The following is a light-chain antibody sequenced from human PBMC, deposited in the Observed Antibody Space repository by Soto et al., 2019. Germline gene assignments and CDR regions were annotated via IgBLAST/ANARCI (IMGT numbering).Light chain of an antibody. Sequence: DIQMTQSPSTLSSSVGDRFTITFRASQSISSRLAWYQQKPGKAPKLLIYKASSLESGVPSRFSGSGSGTEFTLTISSLQPDDFATYYCQQYNSYSWTFGQGTKV. CDR1: QSISSR. J-gene: IGKJ1*01. CDR3: QQYNSYSWT. V-gene: IGKV1-5*03. CDR2: KAS.